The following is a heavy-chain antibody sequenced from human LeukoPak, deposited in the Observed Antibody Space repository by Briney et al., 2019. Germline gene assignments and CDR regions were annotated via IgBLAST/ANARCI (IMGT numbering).Heavy chain of an antibody. V-gene: IGHV3-30*02. D-gene: IGHD3-10*01. CDR3: AKEYYYGSGRYDY. J-gene: IGHJ4*02. CDR2: IRYDGSNK. CDR1: GFTFSSYG. Sequence: GGSLRLSCAASGFTFSSYGMHWVRKAPGKGLEWVAFIRYDGSNKYYADSVKGRFTISRDNSKNTLYLQMNSLRAEDTAVYYCAKEYYYGSGRYDYWGQGTLVTVSS.